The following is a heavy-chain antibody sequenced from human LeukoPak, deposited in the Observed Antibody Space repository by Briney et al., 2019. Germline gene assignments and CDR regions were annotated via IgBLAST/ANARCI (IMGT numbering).Heavy chain of an antibody. CDR1: GFTVSSNY. Sequence: GGSLRLSCAASGFTVSSNYMSWVRQAPGKGPEWVSVIYSGGSTYYADSVKGRFTISRDNSKNTLYLQMNSLRAEDTAVYYCARRTTVVKWAAFDIWGQGTMVTVSS. D-gene: IGHD4-23*01. CDR3: ARRTTVVKWAAFDI. CDR2: IYSGGST. V-gene: IGHV3-66*04. J-gene: IGHJ3*02.